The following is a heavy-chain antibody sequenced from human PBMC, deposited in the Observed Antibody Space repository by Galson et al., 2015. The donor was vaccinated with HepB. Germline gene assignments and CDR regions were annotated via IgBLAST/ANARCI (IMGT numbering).Heavy chain of an antibody. CDR2: ISDIGGTT. V-gene: IGHV3-23*01. Sequence: SLRLSCAASGFIFNDYYMTWIRQAPGKGLKWVSSISDIGGTTYYADSVKGRFTISRDNSKNTLYLQMNSLRAEDAAVYHCANHKRNCGGGSWFRCAFHLWGQGTMVTVSS. D-gene: IGHD2-15*01. J-gene: IGHJ3*01. CDR1: GFIFNDYY. CDR3: ANHKRNCGGGSWFRCAFHL.